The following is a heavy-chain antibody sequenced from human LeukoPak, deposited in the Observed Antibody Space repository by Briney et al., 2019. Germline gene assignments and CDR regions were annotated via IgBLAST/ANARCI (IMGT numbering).Heavy chain of an antibody. CDR1: GYTFTSYA. J-gene: IGHJ6*04. Sequence: ASVKVSCKASGYTFTSYAMNWVRQAPGQGLEWMGWINTNTGNPTYAQGFTGRFVFSLDTSVSTAYLQISSLKAEDTAVYYCAREATHPADDFWSGYYPGAMDVWGKGTTVTVSS. D-gene: IGHD3-3*01. CDR3: AREATHPADDFWSGYYPGAMDV. V-gene: IGHV7-4-1*02. CDR2: INTNTGNP.